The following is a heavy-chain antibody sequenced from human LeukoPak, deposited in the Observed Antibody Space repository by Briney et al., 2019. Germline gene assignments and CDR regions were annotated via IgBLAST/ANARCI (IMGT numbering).Heavy chain of an antibody. CDR1: GYSFTSYW. D-gene: IGHD3-3*01. Sequence: GESLKISCKGSGYSFTSYWIGWVRQMPGKGLEWMGIIYPVDSDTRYSPSFQGQVTISADKSISTAYLQWSSLKASDTAMYYCARQVTIFGVVTYYMDVWGKGTTVTVS. CDR2: IYPVDSDT. J-gene: IGHJ6*03. CDR3: ARQVTIFGVVTYYMDV. V-gene: IGHV5-51*01.